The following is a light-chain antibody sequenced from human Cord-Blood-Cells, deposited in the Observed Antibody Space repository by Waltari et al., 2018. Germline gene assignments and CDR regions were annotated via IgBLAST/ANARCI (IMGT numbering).Light chain of an antibody. Sequence: IASTKSPATLSLSTADRATLSCRASQSVSSYLAWYQQKPGQAPRLLIYDASNRATGIPARFSGSGSGTDFTLTISSLEPEDFAVYYCQQRSNWPLTFGGGTKVEIK. CDR1: QSVSSY. J-gene: IGKJ4*01. V-gene: IGKV3-11*01. CDR3: QQRSNWPLT. CDR2: DAS.